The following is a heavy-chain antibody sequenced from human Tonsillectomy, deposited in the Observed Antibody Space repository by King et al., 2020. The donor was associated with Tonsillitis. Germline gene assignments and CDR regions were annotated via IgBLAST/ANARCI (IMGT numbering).Heavy chain of an antibody. Sequence: VQLVESGAEVKKPGESLKISCQGSGYSFTSSWIGWVRQMPGKGLEWMGIIYPGDSVTRYNPSFQGQVTISADKSISTAYLQWSSLKASDTAMYYCARHGVSGSYRHWYFDLWGRGTLVTVSS. J-gene: IGHJ2*01. V-gene: IGHV5-51*01. CDR2: IYPGDSVT. CDR1: GYSFTSSW. CDR3: ARHGVSGSYRHWYFDL. D-gene: IGHD1-26*01.